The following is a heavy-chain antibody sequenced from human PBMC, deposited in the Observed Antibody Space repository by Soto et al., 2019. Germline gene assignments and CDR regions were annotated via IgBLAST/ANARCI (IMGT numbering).Heavy chain of an antibody. CDR1: GGSITTTKYF. Sequence: QLQLQESGPGLVKPSETLSLTCSVSGGSITTTKYFWSWVRQTPGKGLEWIANIFYTGSPYNSPSLRSRATISVDTSKNQFSLKLRSVTAADTAMYYCASLQVPGSFDYWGQGILVTVSP. J-gene: IGHJ4*02. CDR2: IFYTGSP. CDR3: ASLQVPGSFDY. D-gene: IGHD2-15*01. V-gene: IGHV4-39*01.